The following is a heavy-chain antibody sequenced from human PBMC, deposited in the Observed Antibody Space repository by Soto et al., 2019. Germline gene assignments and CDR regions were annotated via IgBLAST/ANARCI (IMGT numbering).Heavy chain of an antibody. CDR1: GFTVSSNY. V-gene: IGHV3-53*01. Sequence: EVQLVESGGGLIQLGGSLRLSCAASGFTVSSNYMSWVRQAPGKGLEWVSVIYSGSSTYYADSVKGRFTISRDNSKYTLYLQMNSPRAEDTAVYYCARDQGWYANWGQGTLVTFSS. CDR2: IYSGSST. D-gene: IGHD2-8*01. J-gene: IGHJ4*02. CDR3: ARDQGWYAN.